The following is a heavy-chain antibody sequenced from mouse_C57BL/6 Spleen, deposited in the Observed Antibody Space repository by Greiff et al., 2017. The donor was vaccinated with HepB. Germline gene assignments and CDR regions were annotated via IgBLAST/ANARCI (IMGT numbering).Heavy chain of an antibody. J-gene: IGHJ3*01. Sequence: DVKLQESVAELVRPGASVKLSCTASGFNIKNTYMHWVKQRPDQGLEWIGRIDPANGNTKYAPKFQGKATITAATSSNTAYLQLSSLKSEYSAMYYGSSGAWVAYWGQGTLVTVAA. V-gene: IGHV14-3*01. CDR1: GFNIKNTY. CDR3: SSGAWVAY. CDR2: IDPANGNT.